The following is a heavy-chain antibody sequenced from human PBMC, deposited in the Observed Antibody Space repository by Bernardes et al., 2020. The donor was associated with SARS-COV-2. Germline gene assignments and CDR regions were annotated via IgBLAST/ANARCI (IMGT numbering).Heavy chain of an antibody. D-gene: IGHD5-12*01. Sequence: GGSLRLSCAASGLSFHHYNMHWVRQAPGKGLEWVASISTDGSDRYEADSVKDRFTISRDNPKNTVYLQMNRLRAEDTAVYYCAKDRLWLQSEDPLEYRGQGTLVTVSS. CDR3: AKDRLWLQSEDPLEY. V-gene: IGHV3-30*18. J-gene: IGHJ4*02. CDR1: GLSFHHYN. CDR2: ISTDGSDR.